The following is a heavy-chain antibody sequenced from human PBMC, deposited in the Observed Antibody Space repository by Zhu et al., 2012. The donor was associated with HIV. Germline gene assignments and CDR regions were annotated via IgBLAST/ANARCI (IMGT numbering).Heavy chain of an antibody. J-gene: IGHJ6*03. V-gene: IGHV4-4*02. CDR1: DGSVSGPHW. Sequence: QVQLQESGPGLVKTSGTLSLTCAVSDGSVSGPHWWTWVRQSPVKGLEWIGDIYHRGTTTYNSSFKSRVKISMDKSQNQLSLTLTSVTAADTAIYYCARLSGSDCPQRRTYHYYMDVWGKGTTVIVSS. D-gene: IGHD3-10*01. CDR2: IYHRGTT. CDR3: ARLSGSDCPQRRTYHYYMDV.